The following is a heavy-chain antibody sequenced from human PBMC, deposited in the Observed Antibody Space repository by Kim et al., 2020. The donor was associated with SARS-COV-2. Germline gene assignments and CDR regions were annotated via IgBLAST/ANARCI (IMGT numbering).Heavy chain of an antibody. CDR1: GFTFSSYS. D-gene: IGHD2-21*01. Sequence: GGSLRLSCAASGFTFSSYSMNWVRQAPGKGLEWVSSISSSSSYIYYADSVKGRFTISRDNAKNSLYLQMNSLRAEDTAVYYCARDRASILWDVAYYYYGMDVWGQGTTVTVSS. CDR3: ARDRASILWDVAYYYYGMDV. CDR2: ISSSSSYI. V-gene: IGHV3-21*01. J-gene: IGHJ6*02.